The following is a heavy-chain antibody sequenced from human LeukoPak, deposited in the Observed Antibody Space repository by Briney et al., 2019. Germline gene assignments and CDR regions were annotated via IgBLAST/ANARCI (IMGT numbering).Heavy chain of an antibody. CDR1: GYTFIGHY. V-gene: IGHV1-2*06. Sequence: ASVTVSCRASGYTFIGHYMHWVRQVPGQGLEWVGRINPSSGGTNFAQNFQGRVTMTTDTSITTAYMELSGLRSDDTAVYYCARAYYYAGADYAFDFWGQGTLVAVSS. D-gene: IGHD3-10*01. J-gene: IGHJ4*02. CDR3: ARAYYYAGADYAFDF. CDR2: INPSSGGT.